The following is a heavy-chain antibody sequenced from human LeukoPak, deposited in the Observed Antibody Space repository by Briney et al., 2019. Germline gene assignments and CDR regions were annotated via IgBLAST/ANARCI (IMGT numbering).Heavy chain of an antibody. CDR3: ATTGQLVPDYYHYYMDV. CDR2: IIPIFGTA. Sequence: SVKVSCKASGGTFSSYAISWVRQAPGQGLEWMGGIIPIFGTANYAQKFQGRVTITADGSTSSASMELHSLTSEDTGVYYCATTGQLVPDYYHYYMDVWGIGTTVTVSS. CDR1: GGTFSSYA. V-gene: IGHV1-69*01. D-gene: IGHD6-6*01. J-gene: IGHJ6*03.